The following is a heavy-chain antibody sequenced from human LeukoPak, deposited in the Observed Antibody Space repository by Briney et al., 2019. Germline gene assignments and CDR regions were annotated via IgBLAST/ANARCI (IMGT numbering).Heavy chain of an antibody. Sequence: SETLSLTCTVSGGSISSGGYYWSWIRQHPGKGLEWIEYIYYSGSTYYNPSLKSRVTISVDTSKNQFSLKLSSVTAADTAVYYCARADSGSYALYYYYGMDVWGQGTTVTVSS. CDR1: GGSISSGGYY. D-gene: IGHD1-26*01. CDR2: IYYSGST. V-gene: IGHV4-31*03. J-gene: IGHJ6*02. CDR3: ARADSGSYALYYYYGMDV.